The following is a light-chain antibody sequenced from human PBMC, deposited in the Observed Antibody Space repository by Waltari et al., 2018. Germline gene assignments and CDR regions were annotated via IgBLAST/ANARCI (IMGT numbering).Light chain of an antibody. CDR2: VNSDGTH. CDR3: QTWGTGVQWV. CDR1: SELSSYA. Sequence: QPVLTQSPSASASLGPSVKLTCTLSSELSSYADVRHQQQPEKGPRYLMKVNSDGTHTKRDGIPDRFSGSSSGAERYLTLSSLQSDDEADYYCQTWGTGVQWVFGGGSKVTVL. J-gene: IGLJ3*02. V-gene: IGLV4-69*01.